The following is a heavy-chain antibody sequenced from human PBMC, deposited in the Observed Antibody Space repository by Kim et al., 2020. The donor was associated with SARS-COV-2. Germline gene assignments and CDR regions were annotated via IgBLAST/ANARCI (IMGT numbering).Heavy chain of an antibody. CDR2: ISYDGSNK. CDR3: AKGGVWGSYRYTGFDY. D-gene: IGHD3-16*02. CDR1: GFTFSSYG. V-gene: IGHV3-30*18. J-gene: IGHJ4*02. Sequence: GGSLRLSCAASGFTFSSYGMHWVRQAPGKGLEWVAVISYDGSNKYYADSVKGRFTISRDNSKNTLYLQMNSLRAEDTAVYYCAKGGVWGSYRYTGFDYWGQGTLVTVSS.